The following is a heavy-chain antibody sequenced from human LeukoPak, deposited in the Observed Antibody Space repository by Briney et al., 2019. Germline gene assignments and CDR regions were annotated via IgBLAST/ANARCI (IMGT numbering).Heavy chain of an antibody. CDR3: AKGLYCSSTSCHDY. D-gene: IGHD2-2*01. J-gene: IGHJ4*02. CDR1: GFTFSSYG. Sequence: PGRSLRLSCAASGFTFSSYGMHWVRQAPGKGLEWVAVISYDGSNKYYADSVKGRFTISRDKPKNALYLQMNSLRAEDTAVYYCAKGLYCSSTSCHDYWGQGTLVTVSS. V-gene: IGHV3-30*18. CDR2: ISYDGSNK.